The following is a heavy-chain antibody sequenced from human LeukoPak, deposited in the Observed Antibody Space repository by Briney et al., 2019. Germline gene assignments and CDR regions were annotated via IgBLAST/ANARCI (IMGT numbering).Heavy chain of an antibody. CDR3: ARGSSALPR. CDR1: VGSIISYY. CDR2: IYYSGRT. J-gene: IGHJ4*02. D-gene: IGHD2-2*01. Sequence: HSGTLSLTCTVSVGSIISYYWGWVRQPPWKGLEWIGYIYYSGRTNYNPSLKSRVTISVDTSKNQFSLKLSSVTAADTAVYYCARGSSALPRWGQGTLVTVSS. V-gene: IGHV4-59*01.